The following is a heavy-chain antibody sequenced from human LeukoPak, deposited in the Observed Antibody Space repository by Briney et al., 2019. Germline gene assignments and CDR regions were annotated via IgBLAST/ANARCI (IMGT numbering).Heavy chain of an antibody. V-gene: IGHV3-30*01. CDR2: TSFDGSTK. J-gene: IGHJ6*03. D-gene: IGHD2-15*01. Sequence: GRSLRLSCAAFGFSFSSYTMQWVRQAPGKGLEWVAVTSFDGSTKYYADSVKGRFTISRDNSKNTLYLQMNSLRAEDTAVYYCARGRYCSGGSCYSYHYYSYMDVWGKGTTVTVSS. CDR3: ARGRYCSGGSCYSYHYYSYMDV. CDR1: GFSFSSYT.